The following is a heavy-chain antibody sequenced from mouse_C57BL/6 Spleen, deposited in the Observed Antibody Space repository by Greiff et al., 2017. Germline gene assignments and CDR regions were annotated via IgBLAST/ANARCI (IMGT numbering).Heavy chain of an antibody. V-gene: IGHV2-2*01. CDR3: ARNYDKYFAY. D-gene: IGHD2-12*01. CDR1: GFSLTSYG. J-gene: IGHJ2*01. Sequence: VQLQQSGPGLVQPSQSLSITCTVSGFSLTSYGVHWVRQSPGKGLEWLGVIWNGGSTDYNAAFISRLSISKDNSKSQVFFKMNSLQADDTAIYYCARNYDKYFAYWGQGTTLTVSS. CDR2: IWNGGST.